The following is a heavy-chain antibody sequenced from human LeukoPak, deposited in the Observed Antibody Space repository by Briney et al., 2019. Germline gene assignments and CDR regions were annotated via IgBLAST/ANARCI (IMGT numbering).Heavy chain of an antibody. J-gene: IGHJ4*02. V-gene: IGHV3-30*02. D-gene: IGHD6-13*01. Sequence: GGSLRLSCAASGINFRSSGMHWVRQAPGKGLEWVTFIQNDGSDKYYAASVKGRFSISRDNSKNTVYLHMASLGADDTALYYCAREGGRAVPGRFDQWGQGTLVTVSS. CDR2: IQNDGSDK. CDR3: AREGGRAVPGRFDQ. CDR1: GINFRSSG.